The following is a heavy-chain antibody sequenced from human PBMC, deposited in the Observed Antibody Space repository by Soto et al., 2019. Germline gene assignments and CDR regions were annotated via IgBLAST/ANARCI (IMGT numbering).Heavy chain of an antibody. CDR2: IWYDGSNK. V-gene: IGHV3-33*01. CDR3: ARGGRSSGHNYYGMDV. J-gene: IGHJ6*02. D-gene: IGHD3-22*01. Sequence: HPGGSLRLSCAASGFTFSSYGMHWVRQAPGKGLEWVAVIWYDGSNKYYADSVKGQFTISRDNSKNTLYLQMNSLRAEDTAVYYCARGGRSSGHNYYGMDVWGQGTTVTVSS. CDR1: GFTFSSYG.